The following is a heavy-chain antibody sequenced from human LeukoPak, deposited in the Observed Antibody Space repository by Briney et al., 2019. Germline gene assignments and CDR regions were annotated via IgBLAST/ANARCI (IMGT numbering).Heavy chain of an antibody. CDR3: ARDKAHSYGRYFDP. CDR2: ISYGNT. Sequence: SQTLSLTCSVSGGSISTYYWNWIRQTPGKGLEWIGHISYGNTDYNPSLKSRVTISVDTSKNQFSLKLTSVTAADTAVYYCARDKAHSYGRYFDPWGQGALVTVSS. CDR1: GGSISTYY. D-gene: IGHD5-18*01. V-gene: IGHV4-59*01. J-gene: IGHJ5*02.